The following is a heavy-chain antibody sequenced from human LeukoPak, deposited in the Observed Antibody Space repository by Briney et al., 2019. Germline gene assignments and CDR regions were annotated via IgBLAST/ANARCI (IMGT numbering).Heavy chain of an antibody. D-gene: IGHD6-19*01. V-gene: IGHV3-23*01. CDR3: ARGHSSGNRDPFDY. CDR2: IGGSGSYT. J-gene: IGHJ4*02. Sequence: GGSLRLSCAASGFTFSTYAMIWVRQAPGKGLEWVSVIGGSGSYTYYADSVKGRFTISRDNSKDTLYLQMNSLRPEDTAVYYCARGHSSGNRDPFDYWGQGTLVIVSS. CDR1: GFTFSTYA.